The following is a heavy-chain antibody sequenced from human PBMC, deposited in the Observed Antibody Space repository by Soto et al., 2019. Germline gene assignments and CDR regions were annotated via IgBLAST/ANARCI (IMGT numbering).Heavy chain of an antibody. J-gene: IGHJ4*02. CDR3: ARESEDLTSNFDY. V-gene: IGHV3-21*06. CDR2: ISSTTNYI. CDR1: GFTVTRYS. Sequence: GSLRLSGAASGFTVTRYSMNWVRQAPGKGLEWVSSISSTTNYIYYGDSMKGRFTISRDNAKNSLYLEMNSLRAEDTAVYYCARESEDLTSNFDYWGQGTLVTVSS.